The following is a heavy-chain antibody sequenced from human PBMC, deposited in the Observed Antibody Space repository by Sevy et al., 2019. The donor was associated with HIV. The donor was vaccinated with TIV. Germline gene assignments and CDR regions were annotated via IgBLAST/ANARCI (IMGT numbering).Heavy chain of an antibody. CDR1: GFTFGGYM. Sequence: GGALRLSCAGSGFTFGGYMMNWVRQAPGRGLEWMSRISRTGGNTEYGDSAKGRFTISIDNSKNTVYLQMKDLRAEDTALYYSVKEGRDDFKPYLEFWGQGILVTVSS. J-gene: IGHJ1*01. V-gene: IGHV3-23*01. D-gene: IGHD3-10*01. CDR3: VKEGRDDFKPYLEF. CDR2: ISRTGGNT.